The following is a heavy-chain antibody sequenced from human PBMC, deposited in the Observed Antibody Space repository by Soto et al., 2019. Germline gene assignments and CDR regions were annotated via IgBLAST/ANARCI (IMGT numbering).Heavy chain of an antibody. CDR3: ARDLAVGLVDY. CDR1: GYTFTSYG. J-gene: IGHJ4*02. CDR2: ISAYNGNT. Sequence: QVQLVQSGAEVKKPGASVRVSCKASGYTFTSYGISWVRQAPGQGLEWMGWISAYNGNTKYAQKLQGRVTMTTDTSPSTSYMEVRSLRSDDPAVYYCARDLAVGLVDYWGQGTLVTVSS. D-gene: IGHD6-19*01. V-gene: IGHV1-18*01.